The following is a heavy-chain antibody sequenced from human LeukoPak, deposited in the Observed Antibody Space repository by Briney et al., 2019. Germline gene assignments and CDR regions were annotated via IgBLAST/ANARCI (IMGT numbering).Heavy chain of an antibody. D-gene: IGHD3-16*01. CDR2: ISHAGST. CDR1: GDSISSNNW. V-gene: IGHV4-4*02. Sequence: SETLSLTCTVSGDSISSNNWWNWVRQPPGKGLDWIGEISHAGSTKYNPSLKNRVTISKDDSKNQFSLKLNSVTAADTAVYYCARHYGPWGQGTLVTVSS. CDR3: ARHYGP. J-gene: IGHJ5*02.